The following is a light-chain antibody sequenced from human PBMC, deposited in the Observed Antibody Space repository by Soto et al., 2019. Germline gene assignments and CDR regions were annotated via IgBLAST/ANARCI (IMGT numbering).Light chain of an antibody. V-gene: IGLV2-23*01. J-gene: IGLJ1*01. CDR1: SSDVGSYNL. CDR2: EVS. Sequence: QSVLTQPASVSGSPGQSITIYCTGTSSDVGSYNLVSWYQQHPGKAPKLMIYEVSKRPSGVSNRFSGSKSGNTASLTISGLQAEDEADYYCCSYAGSSTLQVFGTGTKLTVL. CDR3: CSYAGSSTLQV.